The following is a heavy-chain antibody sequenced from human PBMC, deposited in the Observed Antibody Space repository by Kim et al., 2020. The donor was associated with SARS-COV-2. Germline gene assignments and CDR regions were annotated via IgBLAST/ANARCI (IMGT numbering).Heavy chain of an antibody. D-gene: IGHD3-3*01. Sequence: SLKSRVTISVDTSKNQFSLKLSSVTAADTAVYYCAGSYYDFWSGYYYFDYWGQGTLVTVSS. CDR3: AGSYYDFWSGYYYFDY. J-gene: IGHJ4*02. V-gene: IGHV4-34*01.